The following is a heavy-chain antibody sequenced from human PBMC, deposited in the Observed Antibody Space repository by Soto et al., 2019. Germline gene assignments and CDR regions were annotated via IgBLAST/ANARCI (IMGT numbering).Heavy chain of an antibody. CDR1: GGTFSSYA. Sequence: ASVKVSCKASGGTFSSYAISWVRQAPGQGLEWMGGIIPIFGTANYAQKFQGRVTITADESTSTAYMELSSLRSEDTAVYYCARAFHSSGGPYYFDYWGQGTLVTVSS. D-gene: IGHD3-10*01. CDR3: ARAFHSSGGPYYFDY. V-gene: IGHV1-69*13. J-gene: IGHJ4*02. CDR2: IIPIFGTA.